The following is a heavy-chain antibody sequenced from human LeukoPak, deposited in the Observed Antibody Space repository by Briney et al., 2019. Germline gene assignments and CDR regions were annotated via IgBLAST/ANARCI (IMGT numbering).Heavy chain of an antibody. J-gene: IGHJ6*02. D-gene: IGHD3-16*01. Sequence: SETLSLTCNVSGGSISSYYWSWIRQPPGKGLEWIGYIYYSGSTNSNPSLKSRVTISVDTSKNQFSLKLSSVTAADTAVYYCARLGAFGGVLYYYGMDVWGQGTTVTVSS. V-gene: IGHV4-59*08. CDR1: GGSISSYY. CDR2: IYYSGST. CDR3: ARLGAFGGVLYYYGMDV.